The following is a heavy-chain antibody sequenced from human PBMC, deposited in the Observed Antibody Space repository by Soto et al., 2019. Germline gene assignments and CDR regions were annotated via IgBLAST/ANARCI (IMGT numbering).Heavy chain of an antibody. D-gene: IGHD3-3*01. CDR1: GGSLSSYY. J-gene: IGHJ6*02. Sequence: SSETLSLTCTVSGGSLSSYYWSWIRQPPGKGLEWIGYIYYSGSTNYNPSLKSRVTISVDTSKNQFSLKLSSVTAADTAVYYCARDSGYYDFWSGPNEYGMDVWGQGTTVTVSS. V-gene: IGHV4-59*01. CDR2: IYYSGST. CDR3: ARDSGYYDFWSGPNEYGMDV.